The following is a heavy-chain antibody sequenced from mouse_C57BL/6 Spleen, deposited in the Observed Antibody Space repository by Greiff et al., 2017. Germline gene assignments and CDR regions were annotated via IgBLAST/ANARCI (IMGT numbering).Heavy chain of an antibody. V-gene: IGHV1-80*01. CDR3: ARGAYYSNPYYYAMDY. CDR2: IYPGDGDT. D-gene: IGHD2-5*01. J-gene: IGHJ4*01. Sequence: VQLQQSGAELVQPGASVKISCKASGYAFSSYWMNWVKQRPGKGLEWIGQIYPGDGDTNYNGKFKGKATLTADKSSSTAYMQLSSLTSEDSAVYFCARGAYYSNPYYYAMDYWGQGTSVTVSS. CDR1: GYAFSSYW.